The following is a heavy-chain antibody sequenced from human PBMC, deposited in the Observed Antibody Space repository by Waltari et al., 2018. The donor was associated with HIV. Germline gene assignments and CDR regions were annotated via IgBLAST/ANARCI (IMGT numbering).Heavy chain of an antibody. J-gene: IGHJ4*02. CDR3: ARVLRGLIDY. D-gene: IGHD2-15*01. V-gene: IGHV3-30*04. CDR1: GFTFSSYA. Sequence: QVQLVESGGGVVQPGRSLRLSCAASGFTFSSYAMHWVRQAPGKGLEWVAVISYDGSNKYYADSVKGRFTISRDNSKNTLYLQMNSLRAEDTAVYYCARVLRGLIDYWGQGTLVTVSS. CDR2: ISYDGSNK.